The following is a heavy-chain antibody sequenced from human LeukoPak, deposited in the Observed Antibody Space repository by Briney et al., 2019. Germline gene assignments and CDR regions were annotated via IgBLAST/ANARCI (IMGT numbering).Heavy chain of an antibody. CDR3: ARRDYGDYGMDV. CDR2: TSSYNGQT. V-gene: IGHV1-18*01. Sequence: ASVKVSCKAFGYTFTSYGITWVRQAPGQGLEWMGWTSSYNGQTNYVQKFQGRVAMSADPSTNTAYMELRSLRSDDTAVYYCARRDYGDYGMDVWGQGTTVTVSS. D-gene: IGHD4-17*01. CDR1: GYTFTSYG. J-gene: IGHJ6*02.